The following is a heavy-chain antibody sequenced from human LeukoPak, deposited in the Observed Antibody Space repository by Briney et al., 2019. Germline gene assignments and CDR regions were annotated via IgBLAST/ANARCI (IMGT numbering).Heavy chain of an antibody. CDR3: AREVVVAATPLDY. V-gene: IGHV3-74*01. CDR2: INSDGSST. J-gene: IGHJ4*02. Sequence: GTSLRLSCAASGFTFSSYWMHWVRQAPGKGLVWVSRINSDGSSTSYADSVKGRFTISRDNAKNTLYLQMNSLRAEDTAVYYCAREVVVAATPLDYWGQGTLVTVSS. D-gene: IGHD2-15*01. CDR1: GFTFSSYW.